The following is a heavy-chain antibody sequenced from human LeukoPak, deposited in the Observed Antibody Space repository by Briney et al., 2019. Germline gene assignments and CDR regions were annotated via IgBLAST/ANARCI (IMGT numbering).Heavy chain of an antibody. CDR1: GFTFSSYG. D-gene: IGHD2-15*01. V-gene: IGHV3-30*18. J-gene: IGHJ4*02. CDR3: AKTHRPRSGGSCRDY. Sequence: GGSLRLSCAASGFTFSSYGMHWVRQAPGKGLEWVAVISYDGSNKYYADSVKGRFTISRDNSKNTLYLQMNSLRAEDTAVYYCAKTHRPRSGGSCRDYWGQGTLVTVSS. CDR2: ISYDGSNK.